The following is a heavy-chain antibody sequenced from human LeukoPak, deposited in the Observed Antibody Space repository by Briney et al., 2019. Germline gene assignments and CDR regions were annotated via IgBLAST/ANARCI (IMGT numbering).Heavy chain of an antibody. J-gene: IGHJ6*03. D-gene: IGHD6-13*01. V-gene: IGHV4-34*01. Sequence: SETLSLTCAVYGGSFSGYYWSWIRQHPGKGLEWIGEINHSGSTNYNPSLKSRVTISVDTSKNQFSLKLSSVTAADTAVYYCARGGGSSWYYYYYMDVWGKGTTVTVSS. CDR1: GGSFSGYY. CDR3: ARGGGSSWYYYYYMDV. CDR2: INHSGST.